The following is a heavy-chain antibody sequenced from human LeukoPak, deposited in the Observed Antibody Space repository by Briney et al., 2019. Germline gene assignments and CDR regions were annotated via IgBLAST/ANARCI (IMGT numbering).Heavy chain of an antibody. D-gene: IGHD6-19*01. Sequence: AGGPLRLSCAASGFTFSSYWMNWVRQAPGKGLVWVSRIASDGSSTTYADSVKGRFSISRDNAKNTLYLQMNSLRVEDTAVYYCASEGIAVAGTVDYWGQGTLVTVSS. CDR1: GFTFSSYW. CDR3: ASEGIAVAGTVDY. J-gene: IGHJ4*02. CDR2: IASDGSST. V-gene: IGHV3-74*01.